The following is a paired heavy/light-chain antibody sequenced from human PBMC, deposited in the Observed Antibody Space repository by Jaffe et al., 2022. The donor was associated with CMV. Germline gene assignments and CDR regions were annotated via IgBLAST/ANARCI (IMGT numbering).Light chain of an antibody. CDR3: QQYKNWPPYT. V-gene: IGKV3-15*01. Sequence: EIVMTQSPATLSVSPGERATLSCRASQSLSGNLAWYQQKPGQAPRLLVYGTSTRATGIPARFSGSGSGTEFTLTISSLQSEDFAVYYCQQYKNWPPYTFGQGTKLEIK. CDR2: GTS. CDR1: QSLSGN. J-gene: IGKJ2*01.
Heavy chain of an antibody. CDR3: GRDAGVTGYYYYTDV. Sequence: EVQLVESGGGLVQPGGSLRLSCAASGFTFSTYPMHWVRQAPGKGLEYVSAISTDGGTTYYANSVKGRFTISRDNSKNTLYLQMGSLRPEDMAVYYCGRDAGVTGYYYYTDVWGKGTTVTVSS. D-gene: IGHD5-18*01. J-gene: IGHJ6*03. CDR2: ISTDGGTT. CDR1: GFTFSTYP. V-gene: IGHV3-64*01.